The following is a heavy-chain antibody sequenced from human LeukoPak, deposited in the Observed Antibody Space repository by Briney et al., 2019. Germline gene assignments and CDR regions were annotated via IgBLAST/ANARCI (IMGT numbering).Heavy chain of an antibody. CDR1: GFTFSSYG. CDR3: ARDRGGRGFTYGQPLDY. D-gene: IGHD5-18*01. V-gene: IGHV3-48*04. Sequence: GGSLRLSCAASGFTFSSYGMNWVRQAPGKGLEWVSYISGSGSPIYWADSVKGRFTLSRDNAKNSLYLQMNGLRAEDTAVYYCARDRGGRGFTYGQPLDYWGQGTLVTVSS. CDR2: ISGSGSPI. J-gene: IGHJ4*02.